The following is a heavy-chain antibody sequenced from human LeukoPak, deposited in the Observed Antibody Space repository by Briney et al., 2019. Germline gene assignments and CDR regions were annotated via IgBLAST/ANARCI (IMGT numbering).Heavy chain of an antibody. CDR3: ARAPQTYYDFWSGYEGDNGMDV. Sequence: ASVKVSCKASGYTFTSYGISWVRQAPGQGLEWMGWISAYNGNTNYAQKLQGRVTRTTDTSTSTAYMELRSLRSDATAVYYCARAPQTYYDFWSGYEGDNGMDVWGQGTTVTVSS. J-gene: IGHJ6*02. V-gene: IGHV1-18*01. D-gene: IGHD3-3*01. CDR2: ISAYNGNT. CDR1: GYTFTSYG.